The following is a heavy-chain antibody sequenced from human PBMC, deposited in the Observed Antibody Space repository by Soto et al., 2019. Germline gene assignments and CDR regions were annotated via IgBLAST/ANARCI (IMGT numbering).Heavy chain of an antibody. V-gene: IGHV4-39*01. CDR2: IYYSGST. J-gene: IGHJ4*02. D-gene: IGHD3-9*01. CDR3: ARQPRFLTGYSGLFDY. CDR1: GGSISSSSYY. Sequence: SETLSLTCTVSGGSISSSSYYWGWIRQPPGKGLEWIGSIYYSGSTYYNPSLKSRVTISVDTSKNQFSLKLSSVTAADTAVYYCARQPRFLTGYSGLFDYWGQGTLVTVSS.